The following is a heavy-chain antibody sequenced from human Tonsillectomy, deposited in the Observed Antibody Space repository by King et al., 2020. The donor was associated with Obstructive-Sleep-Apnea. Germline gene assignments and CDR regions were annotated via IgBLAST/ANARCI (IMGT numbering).Heavy chain of an antibody. J-gene: IGHJ4*02. D-gene: IGHD6-19*01. CDR1: GGSISSSHW. V-gene: IGHV4-4*02. CDR2: IYSGRT. Sequence: QLQESGPGLVRPSGTLSLTCAVSGGSISSSHWWGWVRHPPGKGREWIGEIYSGRTNYNPSPKTRVTRSADMSKNQISLKLTSVTAADTAVYYCAREAISGWYSFDYWGQGALVTVSS. CDR3: AREAISGWYSFDY.